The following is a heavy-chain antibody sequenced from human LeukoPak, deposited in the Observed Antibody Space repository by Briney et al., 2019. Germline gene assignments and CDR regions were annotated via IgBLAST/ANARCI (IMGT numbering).Heavy chain of an antibody. Sequence: PGGTLTLSCTASGFTFGDYLMSWFRQAPGKGLEWIGFISGGTTEDAASVKGRFTISRDDSTSIAYLQMNSLTTEETAVYYCSRGSGWLSVYWGQGTLVTVSS. D-gene: IGHD6-19*01. CDR2: ISGGTT. CDR1: GFTFGDYL. V-gene: IGHV3-49*03. CDR3: SRGSGWLSVY. J-gene: IGHJ4*02.